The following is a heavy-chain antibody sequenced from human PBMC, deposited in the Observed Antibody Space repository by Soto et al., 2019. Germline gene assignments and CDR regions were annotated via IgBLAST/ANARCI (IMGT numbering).Heavy chain of an antibody. D-gene: IGHD3-22*01. Sequence: HPGGSLRLSCSASGLTFSSYAMHLVRQAPGKGLEYVSSISTNGGSTHYADSVKGRFTISRDNSKNTQYLQMSSLRADDTAVYYCVKGEYYYDSSGYYPFDYWGQGTLVTVSS. CDR3: VKGEYYYDSSGYYPFDY. J-gene: IGHJ4*02. CDR1: GLTFSSYA. CDR2: ISTNGGST. V-gene: IGHV3-64D*06.